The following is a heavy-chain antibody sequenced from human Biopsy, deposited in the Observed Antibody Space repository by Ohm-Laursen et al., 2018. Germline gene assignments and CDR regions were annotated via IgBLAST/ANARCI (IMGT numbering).Heavy chain of an antibody. D-gene: IGHD4-11*01. J-gene: IGHJ2*01. CDR2: ISYDGSGE. CDR3: ARDGKRWDYSTYFSWHFDL. CDR1: GFTFSSYG. Sequence: SLRLSCTASGFTFSSYGMHWVRQAPGKGLEWVAVISYDGSGEYYADSLQGRFIISRDNPKNTVDLQMNSLRAEDTAVYFCARDGKRWDYSTYFSWHFDLWGRGTLVTVSS. V-gene: IGHV3-30*03.